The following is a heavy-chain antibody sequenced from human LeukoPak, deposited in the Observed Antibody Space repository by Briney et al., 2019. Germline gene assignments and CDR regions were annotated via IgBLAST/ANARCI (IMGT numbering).Heavy chain of an antibody. V-gene: IGHV3-74*01. CDR2: VNTEGSST. D-gene: IGHD6-13*01. CDR1: GFMFSSYW. CDR3: AKDATLAAAGTRGFDY. Sequence: GGSLRLSCAASGFMFSSYWMHWVRQTPGKGLVWVSRVNTEGSSTSYADSVKGRFTISRDNSKNTLYLQMNSLRAEDTAVYYWAKDATLAAAGTRGFDYWGQGTLVTVSS. J-gene: IGHJ4*02.